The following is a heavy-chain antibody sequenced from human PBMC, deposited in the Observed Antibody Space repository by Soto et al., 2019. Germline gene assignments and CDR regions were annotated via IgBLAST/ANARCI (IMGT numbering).Heavy chain of an antibody. J-gene: IGHJ4*02. CDR3: ARESFLGYCSGGSCYPDY. CDR1: GFPLSGYG. V-gene: IGHV3-33*01. Sequence: QVQLVESGGGVVQPGRSLRLSCAASGFPLSGYGMHGVRQAQGKGLEWVAVIWYDGSNKYYADSVKGRFTISRDNSKNTLYLQMNSLRAEDTAVYYCARESFLGYCSGGSCYPDYWGQGTLVTVSS. D-gene: IGHD2-15*01. CDR2: IWYDGSNK.